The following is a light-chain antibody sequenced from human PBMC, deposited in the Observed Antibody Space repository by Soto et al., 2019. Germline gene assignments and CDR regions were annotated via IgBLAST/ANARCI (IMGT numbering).Light chain of an antibody. CDR3: AAWDDSVNGWV. CDR2: SDN. CDR1: RPNIGSNT. J-gene: IGLJ3*02. Sequence: QSVLTQPPSASGTPGQRVTISCSGSRPNIGSNTVNWYQQVPGTAPKLLIYSDNQRPSGVPDRFSGSRSGTSASLAISGLQSEDGADYYCAAWDDSVNGWVFGGGTKLTVL. V-gene: IGLV1-44*01.